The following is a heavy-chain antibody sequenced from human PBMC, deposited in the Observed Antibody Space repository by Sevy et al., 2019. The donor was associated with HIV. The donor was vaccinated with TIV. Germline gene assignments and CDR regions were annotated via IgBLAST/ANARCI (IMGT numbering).Heavy chain of an antibody. V-gene: IGHV1-69*13. CDR2: IIPIFGTA. CDR3: ARGADYSKHYYYYSMDV. D-gene: IGHD4-4*01. Sequence: ASVKVSCKASGDTFSSYAISWVRQAPGQGLEWMGGIIPIFGTANYAQKFQGGVTITADESTSTAYMELSSLMSEDTAVYYCARGADYSKHYYYYSMDVWGKGTTVTVSS. J-gene: IGHJ6*03. CDR1: GDTFSSYA.